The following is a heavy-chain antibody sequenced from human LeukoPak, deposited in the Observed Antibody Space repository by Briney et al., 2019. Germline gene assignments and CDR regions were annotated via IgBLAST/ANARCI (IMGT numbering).Heavy chain of an antibody. J-gene: IGHJ6*02. CDR1: GLTFSSHW. CDR3: ARTSGSRALYYYGMDV. V-gene: IGHV3-74*01. D-gene: IGHD3-10*01. Sequence: GGSLRLSCAASGLTFSSHWMHWVRQAPGKGLVWVSRITNDRSSTTYADSVKGRFTISRDNAKNMLYLQVNSLRAEDTGVYYCARTSGSRALYYYGMDVWGQGTAVTVSS. CDR2: ITNDRSST.